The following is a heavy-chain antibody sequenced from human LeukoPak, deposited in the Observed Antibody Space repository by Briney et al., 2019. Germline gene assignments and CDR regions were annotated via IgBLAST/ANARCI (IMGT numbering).Heavy chain of an antibody. Sequence: ASVKVSCKASGYTFTSYDINWVRHAPGQGLEWMGWMNPNSGNTGYAQKFQGRVTMTRNTSISTAYMELSSLRSEGTAVYYCARGRITIFGVVNPYNWFDPWGQGTLVTVSS. V-gene: IGHV1-8*01. CDR3: ARGRITIFGVVNPYNWFDP. J-gene: IGHJ5*02. CDR1: GYTFTSYD. CDR2: MNPNSGNT. D-gene: IGHD3-3*01.